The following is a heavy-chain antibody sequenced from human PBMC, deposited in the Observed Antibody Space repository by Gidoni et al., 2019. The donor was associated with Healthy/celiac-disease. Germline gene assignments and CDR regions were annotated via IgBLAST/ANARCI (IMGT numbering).Heavy chain of an antibody. CDR2: ISSSGSTI. CDR3: ARQDYSNYAGRRWMGGMDV. V-gene: IGHV3-11*01. J-gene: IGHJ6*02. CDR1: GFTFSHYY. Sequence: QVQLVESGGGLVKPGGSLRLSCAASGFTFSHYYMSWIRQAPGKGLEWVSYISSSGSTIYYADSVKGRFTISRDNAKNSLYLQMNSLRAEDTAVYYCARQDYSNYAGRRWMGGMDVWGQGTTVTVSS. D-gene: IGHD4-4*01.